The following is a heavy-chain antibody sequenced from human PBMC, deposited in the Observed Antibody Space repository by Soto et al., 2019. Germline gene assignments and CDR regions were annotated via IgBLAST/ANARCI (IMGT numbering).Heavy chain of an antibody. D-gene: IGHD1-1*01. CDR1: GFTFSSYA. CDR2: ISGSGGST. V-gene: IGHV3-23*01. CDR3: AKDRRWTGVQLRPEYNWFDP. Sequence: GGSLRLSCAASGFTFSSYAMSWVRQAPGKGLEWVSAISGSGGSTYYADSVKGRFTISRDNSKNTLYLQMNSLRAEDTAVYYCAKDRRWTGVQLRPEYNWFDPWGQGTLVTVSS. J-gene: IGHJ5*02.